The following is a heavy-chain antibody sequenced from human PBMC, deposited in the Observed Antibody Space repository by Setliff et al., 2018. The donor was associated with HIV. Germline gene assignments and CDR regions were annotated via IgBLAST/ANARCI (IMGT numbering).Heavy chain of an antibody. CDR2: VYSSGTT. Sequence: SETLSLTCTVSGDSISSYYWSWIRQPAGRGLEWIGHVYSSGTTSYKPSLKSRVTISLDASKNQFSLRLRSVTAADTAVYYCARDGETTVMGDAFDIWGQGTMVTVSS. V-gene: IGHV4-4*07. CDR3: ARDGETTVMGDAFDI. J-gene: IGHJ3*02. CDR1: GDSISSYY. D-gene: IGHD4-4*01.